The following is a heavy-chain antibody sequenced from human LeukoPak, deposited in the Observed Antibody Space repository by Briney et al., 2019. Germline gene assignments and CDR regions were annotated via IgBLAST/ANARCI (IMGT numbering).Heavy chain of an antibody. CDR1: GGSITSHY. J-gene: IGHJ3*02. CDR2: AHYSGST. Sequence: SETLFLTCTVSGGSITSHYWNWIRRPPGKGLEWIGYAHYSGSTNYNPSLKSRVTISVDTSKNQFSLKLSSVTAADTAVYYCARVGSWLNEMAFDIWGQGTMVTVSS. D-gene: IGHD5-12*01. CDR3: ARVGSWLNEMAFDI. V-gene: IGHV4-59*11.